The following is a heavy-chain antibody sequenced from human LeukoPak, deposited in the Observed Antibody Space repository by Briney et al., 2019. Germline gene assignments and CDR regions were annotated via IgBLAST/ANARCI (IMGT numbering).Heavy chain of an antibody. CDR2: LYYTGNT. Sequence: SETLSLTCTVSGGSISSYYWSWIRQPPGKGLEWIGFLYYTGNTNYNPSLKSRVTISLHTSKNQFSLKLSSVTAADTAVYYCATSAVGGLYYFDYWGQGTLVTVSS. D-gene: IGHD6-19*01. CDR1: GGSISSYY. J-gene: IGHJ4*02. V-gene: IGHV4-59*01. CDR3: ATSAVGGLYYFDY.